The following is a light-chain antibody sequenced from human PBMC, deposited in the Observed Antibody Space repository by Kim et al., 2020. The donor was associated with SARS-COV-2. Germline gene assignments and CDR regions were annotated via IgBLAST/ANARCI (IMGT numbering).Light chain of an antibody. V-gene: IGKV3D-15*01. J-gene: IGKJ2*01. CDR1: QSVSSN. CDR3: QRYNNWPLYT. CDR2: GAS. Sequence: EIVMTQSPATLSVSPGERATLSCRASQSVSSNLAWYQQKPRQAPRLLIYGASTRATGIPARFSGSGSGTEFTLTISSLQSEDFAVYYCQRYNNWPLYTFGQGTKLEI.